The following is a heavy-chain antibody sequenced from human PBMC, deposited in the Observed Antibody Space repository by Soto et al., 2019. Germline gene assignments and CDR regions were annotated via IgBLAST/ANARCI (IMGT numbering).Heavy chain of an antibody. D-gene: IGHD6-6*01. CDR2: IIPIFGTA. V-gene: IGHV1-69*13. CDR1: GGTFSSYA. CDR3: ARGSSSSYYYYGMDV. J-gene: IGHJ6*02. Sequence: GASVKVSCEGSGGTFSSYAISWLRQAPGQGLEWMGGIIPIFGTANYAQKFQGRVTITADESTSTAYMELSSLRSEDTAVYYCARGSSSSYYYYGMDVWAKGPRSPSP.